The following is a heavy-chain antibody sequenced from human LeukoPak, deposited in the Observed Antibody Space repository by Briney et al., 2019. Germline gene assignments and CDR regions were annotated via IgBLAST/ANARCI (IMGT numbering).Heavy chain of an antibody. CDR1: GGSFRGYY. J-gene: IGHJ4*02. Sequence: PSETLSLTCAVYGGSFRGYYWSWIRQPPGKGLEWIGEINHSGSTNYNPSLKSRVTISVDTSKNQFSLKLSSVTATDTAVYYCASSAYDYGDYASPFFDYWGQGTLVTVSS. CDR3: ASSAYDYGDYASPFFDY. V-gene: IGHV4-34*01. CDR2: INHSGST. D-gene: IGHD4-17*01.